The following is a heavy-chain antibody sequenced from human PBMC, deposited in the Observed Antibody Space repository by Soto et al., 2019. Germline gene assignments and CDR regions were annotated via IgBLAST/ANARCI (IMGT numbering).Heavy chain of an antibody. D-gene: IGHD4-17*01. CDR2: IKEDGNEK. CDR1: GFTFSSYW. Sequence: AGGSLRLSCAASGFTFSSYWMNWVRQAPGKGLEWVANIKEDGNEKYYVDSVKGRFTISRDNAKNLLHLQMNSLRAEDTAVYYCARRPTVTGSWSAFDIWGQGTMVTVSS. V-gene: IGHV3-7*01. CDR3: ARRPTVTGSWSAFDI. J-gene: IGHJ3*02.